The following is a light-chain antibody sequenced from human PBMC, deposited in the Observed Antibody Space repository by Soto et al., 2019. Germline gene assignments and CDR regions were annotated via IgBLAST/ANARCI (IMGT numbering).Light chain of an antibody. CDR2: EGS. J-gene: IGLJ2*01. CDR1: SSDVGSYNL. V-gene: IGLV2-23*01. Sequence: QSALTQPASVSGSHGHSITISCTGTSSDVGSYNLVSWYQQHPGKAPKLMIYEGSKRPSGVSNRFSGSKSGNTASLTISGLQAEDEADYYCCSYAGSSTLVFGGGTKLTVL. CDR3: CSYAGSSTLV.